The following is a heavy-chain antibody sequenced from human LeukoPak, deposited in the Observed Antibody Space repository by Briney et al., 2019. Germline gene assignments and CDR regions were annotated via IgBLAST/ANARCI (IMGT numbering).Heavy chain of an antibody. CDR3: AKVTSLGLYGSGSYYDYYYGMDV. V-gene: IGHV3-23*01. Sequence: PGGSLRLSCAASGFTFSTYAMSWVRQAPGKGLEWVSAISGSGGSTYYADSVKGRFTISRDNSKNTLYLQMNSLRAEDTAVYYCAKVTSLGLYGSGSYYDYYYGMDVWGQGTTVTVSS. CDR1: GFTFSTYA. J-gene: IGHJ6*02. D-gene: IGHD3-10*01. CDR2: ISGSGGST.